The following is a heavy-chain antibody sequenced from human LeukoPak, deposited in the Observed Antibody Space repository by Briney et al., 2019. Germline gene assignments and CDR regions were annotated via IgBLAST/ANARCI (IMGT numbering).Heavy chain of an antibody. CDR1: GFTFSSFG. V-gene: IGHV3-53*01. Sequence: GGSLRLSCAASGFTFSSFGMQWVRQAPGKGLEWVSVIYNGGSTYYADSVKGRFTMSRDKSKNTLYLQMNSLRVDDTAVYYCARDGTLSSSWYYFDYWGQGTLVTVSS. D-gene: IGHD6-13*01. J-gene: IGHJ4*02. CDR3: ARDGTLSSSWYYFDY. CDR2: IYNGGST.